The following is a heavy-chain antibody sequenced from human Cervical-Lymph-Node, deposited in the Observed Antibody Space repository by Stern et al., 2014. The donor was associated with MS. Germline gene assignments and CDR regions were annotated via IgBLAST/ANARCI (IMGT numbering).Heavy chain of an antibody. J-gene: IGHJ2*01. V-gene: IGHV4-59*08. Sequence: QLQLQESGPGLVKPSETLSLTCTVSGGSMSSYYWIWSRQPPGKGLEWIGYVYYDGSSKYNPSLTSRVTMSIDPTKKQFSLNLTSVPAADTAVYYCARKGGRYWYFDLWGRGTLVTVSS. D-gene: IGHD3-16*01. CDR2: VYYDGSS. CDR1: GGSMSSYY. CDR3: ARKGGRYWYFDL.